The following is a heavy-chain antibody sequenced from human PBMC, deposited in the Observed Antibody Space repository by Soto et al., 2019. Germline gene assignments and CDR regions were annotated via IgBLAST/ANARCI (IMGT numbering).Heavy chain of an antibody. D-gene: IGHD5-18*01. CDR2: IWYDGSNK. Sequence: GGSLRLSCAASGFTFSSYGMHWVRQAPGKGLEWVAVIWYDGSNKYYADSVKGRFTISRDNSKNTLYLQMNSLRAEDTAVYYCARDSSIWLHFPGYWGQGTLVTVSS. CDR3: ARDSSIWLHFPGY. J-gene: IGHJ4*02. CDR1: GFTFSSYG. V-gene: IGHV3-33*01.